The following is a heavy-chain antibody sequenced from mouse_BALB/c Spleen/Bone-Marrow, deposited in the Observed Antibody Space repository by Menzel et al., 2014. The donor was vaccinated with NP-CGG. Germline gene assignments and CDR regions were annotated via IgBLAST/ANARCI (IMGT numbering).Heavy chain of an antibody. CDR2: IYPGDSAT. J-gene: IGHJ2*01. Sequence: VQLQQSGAELVRPGSSVKISCKASGYAFSSYWMNWVKQRPGQGLEWIGQIYPGDSATDYNGKFKGKATLTADKSSNTAYMQLTSLTSEDSAVYFCARGGISVDYWGQGTTLTVSS. CDR3: ARGGISVDY. CDR1: GYAFSSYW. V-gene: IGHV1-80*01.